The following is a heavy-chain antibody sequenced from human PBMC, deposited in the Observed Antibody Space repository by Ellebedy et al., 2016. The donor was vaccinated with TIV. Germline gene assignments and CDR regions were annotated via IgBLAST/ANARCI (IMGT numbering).Heavy chain of an antibody. CDR1: GFTFSSYS. V-gene: IGHV3-48*04. J-gene: IGHJ6*03. Sequence: PGGSLRLSCAASGFTFSSYSMNRVRQAPGKGLEWVSYISSSSTIYYADSVKGRFTISRDDAKNALYLQMNSLRAEDTAVYYCAKYSGYDYMDFWGKGTTVAVSS. CDR2: ISSSSTI. CDR3: AKYSGYDYMDF. D-gene: IGHD1-26*01.